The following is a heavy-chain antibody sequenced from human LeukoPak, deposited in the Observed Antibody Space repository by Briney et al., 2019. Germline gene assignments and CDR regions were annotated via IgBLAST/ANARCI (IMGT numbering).Heavy chain of an antibody. CDR2: ISYDGSNK. Sequence: GGSLRLSCAASGFTLSSYAMHWVRQAPGKGLEWVAVISYDGSNKYYADSVKGRFTISRDNSKNTLYLQMNSLRAEDTAVYYCARVPYFYDSSPPDYWGQGTLVTVSS. J-gene: IGHJ4*02. V-gene: IGHV3-30-3*01. CDR3: ARVPYFYDSSPPDY. D-gene: IGHD3-22*01. CDR1: GFTLSSYA.